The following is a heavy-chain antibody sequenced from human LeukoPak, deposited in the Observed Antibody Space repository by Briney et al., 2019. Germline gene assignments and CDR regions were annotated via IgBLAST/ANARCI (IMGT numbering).Heavy chain of an antibody. CDR1: GFTFSSYW. D-gene: IGHD6-13*01. Sequence: GGSLRLSCAASGFTFSSYWMTWVRQAPGKGLEWVAKIKQDGSNKYYVASVKGRFTISRDNAKNSLYLQMNSLRAEDTAIYYCAKSWSSSWYTGYWGQGTLVTVSS. V-gene: IGHV3-7*03. J-gene: IGHJ4*02. CDR2: IKQDGSNK. CDR3: AKSWSSSWYTGY.